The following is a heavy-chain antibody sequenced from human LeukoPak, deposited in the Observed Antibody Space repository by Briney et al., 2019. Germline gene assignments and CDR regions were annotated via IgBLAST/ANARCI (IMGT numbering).Heavy chain of an antibody. J-gene: IGHJ3*02. Sequence: SETLSLTCTVSGGSISSYYWSWIRQPAGKGLEWIGRIYTSESTNYNPSLKSRVTMSVDTSKNQFSLKLSSVTAADTAVYYCARGRAGYSYGCVDIWGQGTMVTVSS. CDR1: GGSISSYY. V-gene: IGHV4-4*07. CDR3: ARGRAGYSYGCVDI. D-gene: IGHD5-18*01. CDR2: IYTSEST.